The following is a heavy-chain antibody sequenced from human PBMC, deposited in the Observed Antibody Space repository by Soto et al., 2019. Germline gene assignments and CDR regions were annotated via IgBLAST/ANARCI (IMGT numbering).Heavy chain of an antibody. CDR1: GGSIGSSSYY. J-gene: IGHJ5*02. CDR3: ARRAPLYGSGSSRFDP. V-gene: IGHV4-39*01. D-gene: IGHD3-10*01. Sequence: SETLSLTCNVSGGSIGSSSYYWGWIRQPPGKGLEWIGTISYSGSTSYNPSPKSRVTISVDTSKNQFSLKLRSVTAADTAVYYCARRAPLYGSGSSRFDPWGQGTLVTVSS. CDR2: ISYSGST.